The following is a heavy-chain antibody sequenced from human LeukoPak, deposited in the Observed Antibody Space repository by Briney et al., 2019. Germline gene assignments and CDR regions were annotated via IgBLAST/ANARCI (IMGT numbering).Heavy chain of an antibody. CDR3: ARGMQQLYHFDS. D-gene: IGHD6-13*01. CDR2: IYYSGST. Sequence: SETLSLTCVVSGGSISSYYWSWIRQPPGKGLEWIGYIYYSGSTNYNPSLKSRVTISVDTSKNQFSLKLSSVTAADTAVYYCARGMQQLYHFDSWGRGTLVTVSS. CDR1: GGSISSYY. V-gene: IGHV4-59*01. J-gene: IGHJ4*02.